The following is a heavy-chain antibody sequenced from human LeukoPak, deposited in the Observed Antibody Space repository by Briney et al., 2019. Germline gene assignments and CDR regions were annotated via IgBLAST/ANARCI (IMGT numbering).Heavy chain of an antibody. CDR1: GYTSSSYG. J-gene: IGHJ5*02. CDR2: ISAYNGNT. Sequence: ASVKVSCKASGYTSSSYGISWVRQAPGQGLEWMGWISAYNGNTKYAQKVQGRVTMATDTSTSTAYMELRSLRSDDTAVYYCARVLSYYDRSGLTYKWFDPWGQGTLVTVSS. D-gene: IGHD3-22*01. V-gene: IGHV1-18*01. CDR3: ARVLSYYDRSGLTYKWFDP.